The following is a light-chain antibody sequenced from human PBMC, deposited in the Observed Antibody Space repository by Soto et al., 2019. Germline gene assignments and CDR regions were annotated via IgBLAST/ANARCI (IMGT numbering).Light chain of an antibody. J-gene: IGKJ5*01. CDR1: QSVGSF. CDR2: DTS. CDR3: QQRNSWPPTFT. V-gene: IGKV3-11*01. Sequence: ESVLTQSPATLYLSPGERATLSCRASQSVGSFLAWYQQKPGQAPRLLIYDTSIRATGIPARFSGSGSGTDFTLTISSLEPEDFAVYYCQQRNSWPPTFTFGQGTRLEIK.